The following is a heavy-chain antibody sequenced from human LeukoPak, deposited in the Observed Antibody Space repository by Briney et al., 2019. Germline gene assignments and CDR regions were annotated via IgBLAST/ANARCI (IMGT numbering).Heavy chain of an antibody. V-gene: IGHV4-34*01. CDR2: INHSGST. Sequence: PSETLSLTCAVYGGSFSGYYWSWIRQPPGKGLEWIGEINHSGSTNYNPSLKSRVTISVDTSKNQFSLKLSSVTAADTAVYYCARGWGTSRYYPGPFDPWGQGTLVTVSS. J-gene: IGHJ5*02. CDR3: ARGWGTSRYYPGPFDP. CDR1: GGSFSGYY. D-gene: IGHD1-26*01.